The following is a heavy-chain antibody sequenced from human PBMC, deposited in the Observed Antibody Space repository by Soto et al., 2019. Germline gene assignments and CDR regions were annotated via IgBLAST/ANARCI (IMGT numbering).Heavy chain of an antibody. V-gene: IGHV4-59*01. CDR1: GGSISSFH. J-gene: IGHJ4*02. CDR2: VYYSGYT. D-gene: IGHD3-22*01. CDR3: ARLTYYDSTGRLDY. Sequence: SETLSLTCTVSGGSISSFHWSWIRQPPGRGLEWIGYVYYSGYTNYNPSLKGRVAMSIDTSKSRFSLRLNSVTAADTAVYYCARLTYYDSTGRLDYWGQGIQVTVSS.